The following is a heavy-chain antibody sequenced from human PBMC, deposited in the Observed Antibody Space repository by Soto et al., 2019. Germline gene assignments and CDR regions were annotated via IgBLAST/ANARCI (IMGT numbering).Heavy chain of an antibody. D-gene: IGHD5-18*01. Sequence: PSETLPLTCTVSGGSISSYYWSLIRQPPGKGLEWIGYIYYSGSTNYNPSLKSRFTISRDNSKNTLYLQMNSLRAEDTAVYYCARGTTVDTLGVVSYFDYWGQGTLVTVSS. CDR1: GGSISSYY. J-gene: IGHJ4*02. CDR2: IYYSGST. CDR3: ARGTTVDTLGVVSYFDY. V-gene: IGHV4-59*12.